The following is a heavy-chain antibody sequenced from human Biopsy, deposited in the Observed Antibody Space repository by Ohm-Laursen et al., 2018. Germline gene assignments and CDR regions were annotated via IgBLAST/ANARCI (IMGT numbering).Heavy chain of an antibody. CDR1: GGSISSYY. CDR2: IFYSGST. CDR3: ARGGNGYNYVTPGTWFDP. D-gene: IGHD5-24*01. Sequence: TLSLTCNVSGGSISSYYWSWIRQSPGKGLEWIEFIFYSGSTYYNPSLKSRTTISVDSSKNQFSLRLRSVTAADTAVYYCARGGNGYNYVTPGTWFDPWGRGTPVTVSS. J-gene: IGHJ5*02. V-gene: IGHV4-59*01.